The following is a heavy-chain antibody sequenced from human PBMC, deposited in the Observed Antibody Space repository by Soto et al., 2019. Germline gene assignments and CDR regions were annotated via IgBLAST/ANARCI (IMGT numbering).Heavy chain of an antibody. D-gene: IGHD1-1*01. V-gene: IGHV3-NL1*01. CDR1: GFTFSSYG. J-gene: IGHJ3*02. CDR2: IYSGGST. Sequence: GGSLRLSCAASGFTFSSYGMHWVRPAPGKGLEWVSVIYSGGSTYYADSVKGRFTISRDNSKNTLYLQMNSLRAEDTAVYYCASPLRYDAFDIWGQGTMVTVSS. CDR3: ASPLRYDAFDI.